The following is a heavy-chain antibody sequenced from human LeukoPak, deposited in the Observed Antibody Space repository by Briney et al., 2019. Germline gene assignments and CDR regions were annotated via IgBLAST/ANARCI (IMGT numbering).Heavy chain of an antibody. CDR1: GFTFSSYA. CDR2: ISYDGSNK. Sequence: GSLRLSCAASGFTFSSYAMHWVRQAPGKGLEWVAVISYDGSNKYYADSVKGRFTISRDNSKNTLYLQMNSLRAEDTAVYYCARGIDFWSGYPSDFDYWGQGTLVTVSS. CDR3: ARGIDFWSGYPSDFDY. V-gene: IGHV3-30-3*01. D-gene: IGHD3-3*01. J-gene: IGHJ4*02.